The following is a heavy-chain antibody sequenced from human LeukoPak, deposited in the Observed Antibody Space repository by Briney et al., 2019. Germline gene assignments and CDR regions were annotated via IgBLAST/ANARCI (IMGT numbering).Heavy chain of an antibody. CDR3: ARDRGGSDTYYYYMDV. D-gene: IGHD3-10*01. J-gene: IGHJ6*03. Sequence: SETLSLTCTVSGGSINSGSYYWSWIRQPAGKGLEWIGRIYTSGSTKYNPSLKSRVTISVDTSKNQFSLILNSVTAADTAVYYCARDRGGSDTYYYYMDVWGKGTTVTVSS. CDR1: GGSINSGSYY. CDR2: IYTSGST. V-gene: IGHV4-61*02.